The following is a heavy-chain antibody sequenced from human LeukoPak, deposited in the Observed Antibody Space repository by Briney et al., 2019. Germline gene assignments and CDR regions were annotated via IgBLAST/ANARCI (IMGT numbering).Heavy chain of an antibody. D-gene: IGHD2-15*01. CDR1: GFTFSSYW. CDR3: ARGSSVVALD. V-gene: IGHV3-74*01. J-gene: IGHJ4*02. CDR2: ITSEGSST. Sequence: GGSLRLSCAAPGFTFSSYWMHWVRQVPGKGLVWVSRITSEGSSTSYADSVKGRFTISRDNAKNTLYLQMNSLRAEDTAVYYCARGSSVVALDWGQGTLVTVSS.